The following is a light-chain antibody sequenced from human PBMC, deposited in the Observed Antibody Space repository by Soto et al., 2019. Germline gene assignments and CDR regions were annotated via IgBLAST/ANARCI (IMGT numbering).Light chain of an antibody. Sequence: QSALTQPASVSGSPGQSITISCTGTSSDVGGDKYVSWYQQHPGKAPKLMIYEVSNRPSGVSHRFSGSKSGNTASLTISGLQAEDEADYYCSSYTSSTTVVFGGGTKLTVL. V-gene: IGLV2-14*01. CDR1: SSDVGGDKY. J-gene: IGLJ2*01. CDR3: SSYTSSTTVV. CDR2: EVS.